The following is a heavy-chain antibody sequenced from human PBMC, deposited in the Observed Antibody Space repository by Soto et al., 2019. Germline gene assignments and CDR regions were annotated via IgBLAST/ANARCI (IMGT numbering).Heavy chain of an antibody. V-gene: IGHV3-64D*06. D-gene: IGHD5-12*01. CDR2: ISSNGGST. J-gene: IGHJ4*02. Sequence: GGSLRLSCSASGFTFSSYAMHWVRQAPGRGLEYVSAISSNGGSTYYADSVKGRFTISRDNSKNTLYLQMSSLRAEDTAVYYCVKSGRWLQLPRPFDYWGQGTLVTVSS. CDR1: GFTFSSYA. CDR3: VKSGRWLQLPRPFDY.